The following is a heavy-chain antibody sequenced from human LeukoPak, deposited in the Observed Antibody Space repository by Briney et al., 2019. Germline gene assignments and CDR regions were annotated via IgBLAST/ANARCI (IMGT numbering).Heavy chain of an antibody. J-gene: IGHJ4*02. CDR2: MRYDGSNK. Sequence: GGSLRLSCAASGFTFSTSGMRWVRQAPGKGLEWVSFMRYDGSNKYYGDSVKGRFTISRDNSKNTLYLQMNSLRAEDTAVYYCAKGIVIVSATGVDYWGQGTLVTVSS. D-gene: IGHD2/OR15-2a*01. CDR1: GFTFSTSG. V-gene: IGHV3-30*02. CDR3: AKGIVIVSATGVDY.